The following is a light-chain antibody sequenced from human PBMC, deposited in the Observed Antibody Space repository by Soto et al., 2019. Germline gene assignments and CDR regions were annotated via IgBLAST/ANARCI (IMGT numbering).Light chain of an antibody. CDR3: QQSGTSPCT. V-gene: IGKV3-20*01. CDR2: GAS. CDR1: QSVSSSY. J-gene: IGKJ2*01. Sequence: EIVLTQSPGTLSLSPGERATLPCRASQSVSSSYLAWYQQKPGQAPRLLIYGASSRATGIPDRFSGSGSGTDFTLTISRLEPEDFAVYYCQQSGTSPCTFGQGTKLEIK.